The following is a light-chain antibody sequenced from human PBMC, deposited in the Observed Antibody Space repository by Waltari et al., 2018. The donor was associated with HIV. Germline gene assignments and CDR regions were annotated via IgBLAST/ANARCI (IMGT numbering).Light chain of an antibody. Sequence: EIVLTQSPGTLSLSPGEKATLSCRASQTVSSSYLAWYQQKPGQAPRLLIYGASSRATGIPDRFSGSGSGTDCTLTISRLEPEDFAGYYCQQYGSSHTFGGGTKVEI. CDR3: QQYGSSHT. V-gene: IGKV3-20*01. J-gene: IGKJ4*01. CDR1: QTVSSSY. CDR2: GAS.